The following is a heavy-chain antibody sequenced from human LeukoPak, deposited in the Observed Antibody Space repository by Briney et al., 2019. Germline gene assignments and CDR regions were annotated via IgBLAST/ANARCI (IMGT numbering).Heavy chain of an antibody. CDR2: IYYSGST. V-gene: IGHV4-59*01. Sequence: SETLSLTCAVYGVSFSGYYWSWIRQPPGKGLEWIGYIYYSGSTNYNPSLKSRVTISVDTSKNQFSLKLSSVTAADTAVYYCARDVVTMVRGNYYYGMDVWGQGTTVTVSS. D-gene: IGHD3-10*01. J-gene: IGHJ6*02. CDR3: ARDVVTMVRGNYYYGMDV. CDR1: GVSFSGYY.